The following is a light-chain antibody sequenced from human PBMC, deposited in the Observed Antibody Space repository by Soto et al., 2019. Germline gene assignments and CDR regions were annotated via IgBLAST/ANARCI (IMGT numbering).Light chain of an antibody. Sequence: EIVLTQSPGTLSLSPGEGATLSCRASQSVSSSYLAWYQQKPGQAPRLLISGASSRATGIPDRFSGSGSGTDFTLTISRLEPEDFAVYYCLQYGSSPLTFGGGTKVEIK. CDR1: QSVSSSY. J-gene: IGKJ4*01. CDR2: GAS. CDR3: LQYGSSPLT. V-gene: IGKV3-20*01.